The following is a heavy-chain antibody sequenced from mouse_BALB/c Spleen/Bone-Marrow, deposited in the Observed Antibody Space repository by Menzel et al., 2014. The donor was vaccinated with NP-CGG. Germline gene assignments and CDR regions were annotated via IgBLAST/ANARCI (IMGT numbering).Heavy chain of an antibody. CDR3: ARWDTTAIDY. J-gene: IGHJ4*01. Sequence: VMLVESGAELMKPGASVKISCKATGYTFSSYWIEWVKQRPGHGLEWIGEILPGRGSTNYNEKFKGKATFTSDTSSNTAYMQPSSLTSEDSAVYYCARWDTTAIDYWGQGTSVTVSS. CDR1: GYTFSSYW. D-gene: IGHD1-1*01. CDR2: ILPGRGST. V-gene: IGHV1-9*01.